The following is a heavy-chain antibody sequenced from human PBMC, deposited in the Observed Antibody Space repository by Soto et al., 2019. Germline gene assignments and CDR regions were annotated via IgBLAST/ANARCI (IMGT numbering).Heavy chain of an antibody. Sequence: EVQLLESGGNLVQPGGSLRLSCAASGFTFSTFAVSWVRQAPGKGLEWVSTISGSGDSEYYADSVRGRFTISRDNSKNTLYLQMNSLRAEYTAVYYCAKGELLHYYYMDVWGKGTTVTVSS. J-gene: IGHJ6*03. CDR3: AKGELLHYYYMDV. CDR1: GFTFSTFA. CDR2: ISGSGDSE. V-gene: IGHV3-23*01. D-gene: IGHD3-10*01.